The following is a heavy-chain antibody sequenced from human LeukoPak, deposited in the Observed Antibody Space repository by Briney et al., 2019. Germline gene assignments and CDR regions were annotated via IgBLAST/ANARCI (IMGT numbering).Heavy chain of an antibody. D-gene: IGHD3-22*01. Sequence: GGSLRLSCAASGFTFSTFGMHWVRQAPGKGLEWVATIWYDGTNKYYADSVKGRFTVSRDSSKNTLYLQMNSLRAEDTAVYYCARALERYYYDSSGYYAHFDYWGQGTLVTVSS. V-gene: IGHV3-33*01. CDR3: ARALERYYYDSSGYYAHFDY. CDR1: GFTFSTFG. CDR2: IWYDGTNK. J-gene: IGHJ4*02.